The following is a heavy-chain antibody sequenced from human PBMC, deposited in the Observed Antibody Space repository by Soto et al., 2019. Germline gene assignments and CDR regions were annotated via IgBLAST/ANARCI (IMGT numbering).Heavy chain of an antibody. Sequence: QVQLVQSGAEVKKPGASVKVSCKASGYTFTSYGISWVRQAPGQGLEWMGWISAYNGNTNYAQKLEGRVTMTTDTSTSKAYMGLRSVRSDDTAVYYFARGGSPRGSWLEPCSQGTLVTVSS. CDR1: GYTFTSYG. CDR2: ISAYNGNT. J-gene: IGHJ5*02. CDR3: ARGGSPRGSWLEP. D-gene: IGHD3-10*01. V-gene: IGHV1-18*04.